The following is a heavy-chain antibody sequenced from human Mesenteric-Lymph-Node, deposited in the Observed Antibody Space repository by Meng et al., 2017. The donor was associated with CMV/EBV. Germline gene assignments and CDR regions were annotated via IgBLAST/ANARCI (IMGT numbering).Heavy chain of an antibody. V-gene: IGHV3-11*01. Sequence: GGSLRLSCAASGFTFDDYTMHWVRQGPGKGLEWVSYISPTGTTIYYADSVKGRFTISRDNAKNSLFLQMNSLRAEDTAVYYCARSDWTFDYWGQGTLVTVSS. CDR1: GFTFDDYT. D-gene: IGHD2-21*02. CDR3: ARSDWTFDY. J-gene: IGHJ4*02. CDR2: ISPTGTTI.